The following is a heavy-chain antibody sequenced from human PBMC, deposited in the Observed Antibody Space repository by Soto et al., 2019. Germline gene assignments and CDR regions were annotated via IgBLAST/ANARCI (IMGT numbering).Heavy chain of an antibody. J-gene: IGHJ4*02. CDR1: GCSFTSYW. Sequence: GESLKISCKGSGCSFTSYWIGWVLQIPGKGLEWMGIIYPGDSDTRYSPSFQGQVTISADKSISTAYLQWSSLNASDTAMYYCAKTYYDFWSGYYTFPFDYWGQGTLVTVSS. CDR2: IYPGDSDT. V-gene: IGHV5-51*01. D-gene: IGHD3-3*01. CDR3: AKTYYDFWSGYYTFPFDY.